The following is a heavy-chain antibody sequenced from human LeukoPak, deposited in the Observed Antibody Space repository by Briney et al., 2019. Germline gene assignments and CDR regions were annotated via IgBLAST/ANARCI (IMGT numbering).Heavy chain of an antibody. Sequence: GRSLRLSCAASGFTVSSNYMSWVRQAPGTGLEWVSVIYSGGCTYYAESVKGRFTIYRDNSKNTLYLQMNSLRAEDTAVYYCAKHDAFEDSSGYYFYYFDYWGQGTLVTVSS. CDR2: IYSGGCT. V-gene: IGHV3-53*01. D-gene: IGHD3-22*01. CDR3: AKHDAFEDSSGYYFYYFDY. J-gene: IGHJ4*02. CDR1: GFTVSSNY.